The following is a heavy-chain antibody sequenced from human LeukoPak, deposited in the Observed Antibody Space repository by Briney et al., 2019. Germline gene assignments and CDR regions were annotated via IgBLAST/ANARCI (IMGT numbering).Heavy chain of an antibody. Sequence: MXPXXXNTGYAQKFQGRATMTRNTSISTAYMELSSLRSEDTAVYYCARTPLLVRGVYYYYYGMDVWGQGTTVTVSS. J-gene: IGHJ6*02. CDR2: MXPXXXNT. D-gene: IGHD3-10*01. CDR3: ARTPLLVRGVYYYYYGMDV. V-gene: IGHV1-8*01.